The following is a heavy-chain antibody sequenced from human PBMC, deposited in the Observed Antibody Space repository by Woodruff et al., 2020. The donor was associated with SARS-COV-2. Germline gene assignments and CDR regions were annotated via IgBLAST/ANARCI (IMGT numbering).Heavy chain of an antibody. Sequence: RQATGKGLEWVSAIGTAGDTYYPGSVKGRFTISRENAKNSLYLQMNSLRAGDTAVYYCARVAYYYDSSGYRYYYYYYMD. CDR2: IGTAGDT. V-gene: IGHV3-13*01. D-gene: IGHD3-22*01. CDR3: ARVAYYYDSSGYRYYYYYYMD. J-gene: IGHJ6*03.